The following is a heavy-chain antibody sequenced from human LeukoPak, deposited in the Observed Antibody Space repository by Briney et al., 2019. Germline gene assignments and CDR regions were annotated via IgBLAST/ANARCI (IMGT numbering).Heavy chain of an antibody. CDR3: AREAITIFGVVKNWFDP. J-gene: IGHJ5*02. D-gene: IGHD3-3*01. CDR2: IYHSGST. V-gene: IGHV4-4*02. CDR1: GGSISSSNW. Sequence: NPSGTLSLTCAVSGGSISSSNWWSWVRQPPGKGLEWIGEIYHSGSTNYNPSLKSRVTISVDKSKDQFSLKLSSVTAADTAVYYCAREAITIFGVVKNWFDPWGQGTLVTVSS.